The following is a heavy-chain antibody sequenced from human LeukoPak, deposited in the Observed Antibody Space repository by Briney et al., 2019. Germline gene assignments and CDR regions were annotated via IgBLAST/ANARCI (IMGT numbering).Heavy chain of an antibody. CDR2: ISAYNGNT. J-gene: IGHJ3*02. CDR3: ARDLEDIVIEPAPRGGPDAFDI. V-gene: IGHV1-18*01. D-gene: IGHD2-2*01. Sequence: ASVKVSCKASGYTFTSYGIGWVRQAPGQGLEWMGWISAYNGNTNYAQKFQGRVTMTRDTSISTAYMELSRLRSDDTAVYYCARDLEDIVIEPAPRGGPDAFDIWGQGTMVTVSS. CDR1: GYTFTSYG.